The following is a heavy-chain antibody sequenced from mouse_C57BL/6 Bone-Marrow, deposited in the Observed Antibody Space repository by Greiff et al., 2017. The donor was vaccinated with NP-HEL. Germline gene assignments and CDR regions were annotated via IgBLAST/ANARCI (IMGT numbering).Heavy chain of an antibody. V-gene: IGHV1-69*01. CDR1: GYTFTSYW. CDR2: IDPSDSYT. D-gene: IGHD2-4*01. CDR3: AVDYYFDY. Sequence: QVQLQQPGAELVMPGASVKLSCKASGYTFTSYWMHWVKQRPGQGLEWIGAIDPSDSYTNYNQKFKGKSTLTVDKSSSTAYMQLSSLTSEDAAVYYCAVDYYFDYWGQGTTLTVSS. J-gene: IGHJ2*01.